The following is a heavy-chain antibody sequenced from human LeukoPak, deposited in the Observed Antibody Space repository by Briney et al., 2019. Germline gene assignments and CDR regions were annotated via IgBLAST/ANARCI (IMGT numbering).Heavy chain of an antibody. V-gene: IGHV3-30*18. J-gene: IGHJ5*02. Sequence: PGGSQRLSCAASGFAFSYYGMHWVRHAPGKGLEWVAVISHDGSNIHYGDSVKGRFTISRDNSKNTVYLQMNSLRAEDTAIYYCAKDPYRVVVATGNYLDPWGQGTLVTVSS. CDR1: GFAFSYYG. CDR3: AKDPYRVVVATGNYLDP. D-gene: IGHD2-15*01. CDR2: ISHDGSNI.